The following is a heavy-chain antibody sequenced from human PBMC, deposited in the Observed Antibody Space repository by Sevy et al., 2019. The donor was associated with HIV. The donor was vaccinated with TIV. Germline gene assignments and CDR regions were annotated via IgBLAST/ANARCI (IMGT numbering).Heavy chain of an antibody. CDR2: ISYDGSNK. J-gene: IGHJ3*02. CDR1: GFTFSSYA. Sequence: GGSLRLSCAASGFTFSSYAMHGVRQAPGKGLEWVAVISYDGSNKYYADSVKGRFTISRDNSKNTLYLQMNSLRAEDTAVYYCARQYCSGGSCYFGADAFDIWGQGTMVTVSS. CDR3: ARQYCSGGSCYFGADAFDI. D-gene: IGHD2-15*01. V-gene: IGHV3-30-3*01.